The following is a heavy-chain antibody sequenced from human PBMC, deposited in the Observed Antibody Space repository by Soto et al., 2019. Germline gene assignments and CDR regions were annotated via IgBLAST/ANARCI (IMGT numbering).Heavy chain of an antibody. J-gene: IGHJ6*02. D-gene: IGHD2-15*01. V-gene: IGHV1-2*02. Sequence: GASVKVSCKPSGYSFTGYRLHWVRQAPGQGLEWMGWLNPKNGDTSYAQKFRDRVTMTSDTSITTAYMDLSRLTSDDTATYYCVRDMVASASDYYYYALDVWGQGTTVTVSS. CDR1: GYSFTGYR. CDR3: VRDMVASASDYYYYALDV. CDR2: LNPKNGDT.